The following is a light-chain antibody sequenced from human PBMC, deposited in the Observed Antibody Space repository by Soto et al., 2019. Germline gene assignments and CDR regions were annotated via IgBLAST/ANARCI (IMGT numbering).Light chain of an antibody. Sequence: QSALTQPPSASGSTGQSVTISCTGTSSDVGGYNYVSWYQQYPGKVPKLMVYEVNKRPSGVPDRFSGSKSGNTASLTVSGLQAEDEADYYCTSYAGGNNVFGTGTKVTDL. CDR3: TSYAGGNNV. J-gene: IGLJ1*01. CDR1: SSDVGGYNY. V-gene: IGLV2-8*01. CDR2: EVN.